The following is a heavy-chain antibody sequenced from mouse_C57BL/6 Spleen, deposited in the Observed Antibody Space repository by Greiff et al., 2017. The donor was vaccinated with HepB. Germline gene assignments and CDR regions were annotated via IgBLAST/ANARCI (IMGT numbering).Heavy chain of an antibody. V-gene: IGHV1-69*01. CDR2: IDPSDSYT. Sequence: QVQLQQPGAELVMPGASVKLSCKASGYTFTSYWMHWVQQRPGQGLEWIGEIDPSDSYTNYNQKFKGKSTLTVDKSSSTAYMQLSSLTSEDSAVYYCARKTGTGWFAYWGQGTLVTVSA. D-gene: IGHD4-1*01. CDR3: ARKTGTGWFAY. J-gene: IGHJ3*01. CDR1: GYTFTSYW.